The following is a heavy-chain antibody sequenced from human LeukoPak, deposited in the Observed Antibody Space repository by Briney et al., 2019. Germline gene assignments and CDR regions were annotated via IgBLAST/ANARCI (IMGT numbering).Heavy chain of an antibody. CDR2: TYFRSKWYN. CDR1: RDRVSSTSAA. V-gene: IGHV6-1*01. J-gene: IGHJ6*03. D-gene: IGHD3-3*01. CDR3: ARSRFGVVMTYYYYYMDV. Sequence: SQTPSLTSAIPRDRVSSTSAASNWIRQSPSGCLEWLGRTYFRSKWYNDYAVSVKSRITINPDTSKNQFSLQLNSVTPEDTAVYYCARSRFGVVMTYYYYYMDVWGKGTTVTVSS.